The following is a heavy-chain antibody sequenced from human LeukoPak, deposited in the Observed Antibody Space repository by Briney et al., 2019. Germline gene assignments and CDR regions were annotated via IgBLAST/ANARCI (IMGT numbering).Heavy chain of an antibody. Sequence: ETLSLTCTVSGGSISSSSYHWGWVRQPPGKGLEWVSTISTIASDTFYADSVKGRFTVSRDNAKNSVYLQMNSLRAEDTALYYCARDGAAWSRDYWGQGTLVTVSS. J-gene: IGHJ4*02. CDR1: GGSISSSSYH. V-gene: IGHV3-21*01. D-gene: IGHD4/OR15-4a*01. CDR2: ISTIASDT. CDR3: ARDGAAWSRDY.